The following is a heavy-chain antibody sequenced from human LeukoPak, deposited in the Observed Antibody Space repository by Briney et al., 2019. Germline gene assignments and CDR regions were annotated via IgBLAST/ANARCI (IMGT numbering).Heavy chain of an antibody. CDR1: GYTFTGYF. CDR2: INPNTGGT. CDR3: ASGDYGDPPLNY. Sequence: ASVKVSCKASGYTFTGYFVHRVRHAPGQGLQWMGWINPNTGGTNYAQKFQGRVTMTRDTSISTAYMELSRLRSDDTAVYYCASGDYGDPPLNYWGQGTLVTVSS. D-gene: IGHD4/OR15-4a*01. V-gene: IGHV1-2*02. J-gene: IGHJ4*02.